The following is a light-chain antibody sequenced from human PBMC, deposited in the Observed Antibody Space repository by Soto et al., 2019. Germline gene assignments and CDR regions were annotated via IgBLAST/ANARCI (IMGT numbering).Light chain of an antibody. V-gene: IGLV1-47*01. Sequence: VLTQPPSASGTPGQRVTISCSGSSSNIGSNYVYWYQQLPGTAPKLLIYRNNQRPSGVPDRFSGSKSGTSASLAISGLRSEDEADYYCAAWDDSLSGPVVFGGGTKVTVL. CDR2: RNN. CDR3: AAWDDSLSGPVV. CDR1: SSNIGSNY. J-gene: IGLJ2*01.